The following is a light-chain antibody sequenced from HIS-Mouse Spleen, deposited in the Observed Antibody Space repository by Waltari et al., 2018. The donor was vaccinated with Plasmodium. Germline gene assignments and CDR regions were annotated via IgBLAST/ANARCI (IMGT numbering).Light chain of an antibody. CDR3: YSTDSSGNHRV. V-gene: IGLV3-10*01. CDR2: EDS. J-gene: IGLJ3*02. CDR1: ALPKKY. Sequence: SYELTQPPSVSVSPGQTARITCSGDALPKKYAYWYQQKPGQAPVLVIYEDSKRPSGIPERFSGSSSGTMGTLTISGAKVEDEADYYCYSTDSSGNHRVFGGGTKLTVL.